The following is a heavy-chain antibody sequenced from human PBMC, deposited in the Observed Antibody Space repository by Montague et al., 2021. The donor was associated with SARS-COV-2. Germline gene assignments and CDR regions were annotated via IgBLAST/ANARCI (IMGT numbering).Heavy chain of an antibody. D-gene: IGHD6-13*01. CDR2: TYYMSKWYN. CDR1: GDSVASNSAT. Sequence: CAISGDSVASNSATWNWIKQAPSRGLEWLGRTYYMSKWYNDYAVSVKSRITINPDTSKNQFSLQLNSVTPEDTAVYYCARGGSWLYYFYYWGQGTLVTVSS. J-gene: IGHJ4*02. CDR3: ARGGSWLYYFYY. V-gene: IGHV6-1*01.